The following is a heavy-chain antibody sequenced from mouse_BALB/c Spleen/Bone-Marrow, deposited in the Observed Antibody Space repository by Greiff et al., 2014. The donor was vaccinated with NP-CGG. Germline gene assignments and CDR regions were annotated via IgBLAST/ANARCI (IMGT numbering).Heavy chain of an antibody. CDR3: ARERYGYDGWYFDV. CDR1: GYTFTNYW. CDR2: IAPGSGST. Sequence: DLVKPGASVKLSCKVSGYTFTNYWINWIKQRPGQGLEWIGRIAPGSGSTYYNEMFKGKTTLTVDTSSSTAYIQLSSLSSEDSDVYFCARERYGYDGWYFDVWGAGTTVTVSS. V-gene: IGHV1S41*01. J-gene: IGHJ1*01. D-gene: IGHD2-2*01.